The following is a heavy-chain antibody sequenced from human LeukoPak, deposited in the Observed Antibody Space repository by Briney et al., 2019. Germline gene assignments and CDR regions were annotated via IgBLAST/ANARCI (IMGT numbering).Heavy chain of an antibody. CDR1: GGSISSYY. D-gene: IGHD4-23*01. CDR3: ASSKLLTHFDY. J-gene: IGHJ4*02. CDR2: IYYSGST. V-gene: IGHV4-59*01. Sequence: PSETLPLTCTVSGGSISSYYWGWIRQPPGKGLEWIEYIYYSGSTNYNPSLKSRVTISVDTSKNQFSLKLSSVTAADTAVYYCASSKLLTHFDYWGQGTLVTVSS.